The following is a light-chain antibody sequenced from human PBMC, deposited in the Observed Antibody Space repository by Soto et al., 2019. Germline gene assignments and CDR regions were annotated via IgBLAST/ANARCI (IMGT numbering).Light chain of an antibody. CDR2: KDS. CDR3: YSATDNNLGV. J-gene: IGLJ1*01. V-gene: IGLV3-27*01. CDR1: VLAKKY. Sequence: SYELTQPSSVSVSPGQTARITCSGDVLAKKYARWFQQKPGQAPVLVIYKDSERPSRIPERFSGSSSGTTVTLTISGAQVEDEADYYCYSATDNNLGVFGTGTKVTVL.